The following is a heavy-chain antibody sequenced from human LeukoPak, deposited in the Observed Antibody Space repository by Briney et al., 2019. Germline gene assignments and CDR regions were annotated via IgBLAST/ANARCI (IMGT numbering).Heavy chain of an antibody. CDR3: ARGSSTIPFDP. J-gene: IGHJ5*02. Sequence: GGSVRLPCAASGFTFSGYRMNWVRQAPGEGLEWVSSISSSSSYIYYADSVKGRFTISRDNAKNSLYLQMNSLRAEDTAVYYCARGSSTIPFDPWGQGTLVTVSS. V-gene: IGHV3-21*01. D-gene: IGHD2-2*01. CDR2: ISSSSSYI. CDR1: GFTFSGYR.